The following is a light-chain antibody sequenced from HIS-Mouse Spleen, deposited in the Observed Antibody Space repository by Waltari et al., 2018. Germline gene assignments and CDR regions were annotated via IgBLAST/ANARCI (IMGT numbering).Light chain of an antibody. CDR3: YSTDSSGNHRV. J-gene: IGLJ2*01. CDR1: ALAKKS. Sequence: SYELTQPPSVSVSPGQTARITCSGAALAKKSSYWYQQKAGQAPVVVIYEDSKRPSGIPERFSGSSSGTMATLTISGAQVEDEADYYCYSTDSSGNHRVFGGGTKLTVL. V-gene: IGLV3-10*01. CDR2: EDS.